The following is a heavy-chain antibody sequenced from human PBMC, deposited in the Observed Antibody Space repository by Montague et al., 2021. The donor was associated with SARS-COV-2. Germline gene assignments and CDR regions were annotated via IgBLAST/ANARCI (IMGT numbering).Heavy chain of an antibody. CDR2: NWTSGKN. J-gene: IGHJ4*02. CDR3: ARGAKYYGFYHPFED. D-gene: IGHD3-16*01. V-gene: IGHV4-61*02. Sequence: TLSLTCTVSGGSINTDTYFWSWIPQPDGKGLDWIGRNWTSGKNKYYLTLKSRVTMSMDKSKKQLSLNVTSVTDADTAVYYCARGAKYYGFYHPFEDWGQGALVTVSS. CDR1: GGSINTDTYF.